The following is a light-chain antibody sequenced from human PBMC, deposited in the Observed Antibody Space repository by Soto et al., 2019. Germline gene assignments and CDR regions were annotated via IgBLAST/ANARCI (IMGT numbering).Light chain of an antibody. J-gene: IGLJ3*02. CDR2: GNS. Sequence: QSVLTQPHSVSGAPGQRVTISCTGSSSNIGAGYDVHWYQQLPGTAPKLLMYGNSNRPSGVPDRFSGSKSGTSASLAITGLQAEDEADYYCQSYDISLSGWVFGGGTKLTVL. V-gene: IGLV1-40*01. CDR1: SSNIGAGYD. CDR3: QSYDISLSGWV.